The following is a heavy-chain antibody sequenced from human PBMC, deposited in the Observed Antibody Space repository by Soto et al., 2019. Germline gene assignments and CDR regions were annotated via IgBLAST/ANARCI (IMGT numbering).Heavy chain of an antibody. Sequence: GASVKVSCKASGYTFTSYDINWVRQATGQGLEWMGWMNPNSGNTGYAQKFQGRVTMTRNTSISTAYMELSSLRSEDTAVYYCARLGGYCSSTSCPAGEAFDSWGQGTMVTVSS. CDR2: MNPNSGNT. CDR3: ARLGGYCSSTSCPAGEAFDS. J-gene: IGHJ3*02. CDR1: GYTFTSYD. V-gene: IGHV1-8*01. D-gene: IGHD2-2*03.